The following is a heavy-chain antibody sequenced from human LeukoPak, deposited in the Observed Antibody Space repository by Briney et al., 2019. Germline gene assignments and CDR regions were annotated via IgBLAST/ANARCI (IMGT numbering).Heavy chain of an antibody. J-gene: IGHJ4*02. CDR3: ARDLIVVESPY. CDR1: GFTFSSYA. D-gene: IGHD2-15*01. CDR2: ISGSGGST. Sequence: GGSLRLSCAASGFTFSSYAMSWVRQAPGKGLEWVSAISGSGGSTYYADSVKGRFTISRDNSKNTLYLQMNSLRAEDTAVYYCARDLIVVESPYWGQGTLVTVSS. V-gene: IGHV3-23*01.